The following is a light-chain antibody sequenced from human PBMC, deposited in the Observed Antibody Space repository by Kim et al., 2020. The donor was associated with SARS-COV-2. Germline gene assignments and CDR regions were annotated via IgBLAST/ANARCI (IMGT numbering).Light chain of an antibody. Sequence: APGKTARITCGGNNIGSKSVHWYKQKPGQAPVLVIYYDSDRPSGIPERFSGSNSGNTATLTISRVEAGDEADYYCQVWDSSSDLWVFGGGTQLTVL. CDR1: NIGSKS. J-gene: IGLJ3*02. CDR3: QVWDSSSDLWV. V-gene: IGLV3-21*04. CDR2: YDS.